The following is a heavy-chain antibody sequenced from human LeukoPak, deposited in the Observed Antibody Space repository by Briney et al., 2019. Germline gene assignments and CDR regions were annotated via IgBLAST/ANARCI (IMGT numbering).Heavy chain of an antibody. CDR1: GYTFTDFY. D-gene: IGHD1-26*01. CDR2: INPNSGGT. CDR3: ARGGGFVGAPSDY. Sequence: GASVKVSCKASGYTFTDFYIYWVRQAPGQGLEWKGWINPNSGGTNYAQKFQGRVTMTRDTSINTAYMELSGLRSDDTAVHYCARGGGFVGAPSDYWGQGTLVTVSS. V-gene: IGHV1-2*02. J-gene: IGHJ4*02.